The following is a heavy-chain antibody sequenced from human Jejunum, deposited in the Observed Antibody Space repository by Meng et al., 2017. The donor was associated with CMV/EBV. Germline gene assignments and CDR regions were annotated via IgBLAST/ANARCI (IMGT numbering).Heavy chain of an antibody. V-gene: IGHV1-2*02. CDR1: GYTFSGYY. J-gene: IGHJ4*02. D-gene: IGHD6-19*01. Sequence: CKASGYTFSGYYIHWVRQAPGQGLDWLGWINPNSGGTNFAEKFQGRVTLTRDTSITTYYMELSSLTSDDTAVYYCTRRGAVAGTLDYWGQGTLVTVSS. CDR3: TRRGAVAGTLDY. CDR2: INPNSGGT.